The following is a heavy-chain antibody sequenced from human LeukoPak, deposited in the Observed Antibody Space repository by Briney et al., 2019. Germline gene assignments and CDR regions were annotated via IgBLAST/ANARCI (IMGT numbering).Heavy chain of an antibody. D-gene: IGHD4-23*01. CDR2: SRNKGNSYTT. J-gene: IGHJ3*02. CDR3: ARDGGTGGNTALDI. Sequence: GGSLRLSCTASGLTLSDHYIDWVRQAPGKGLEWVGRSRNKGNSYTTEYAASVKGRFTISRDDSKNSLFLQMNSLRTEDTAVYYCARDGGTGGNTALDIWGQGTMVTVYS. V-gene: IGHV3-72*01. CDR1: GLTLSDHY.